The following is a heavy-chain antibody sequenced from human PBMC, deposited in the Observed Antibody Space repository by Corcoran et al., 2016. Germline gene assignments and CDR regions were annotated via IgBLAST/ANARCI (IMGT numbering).Heavy chain of an antibody. V-gene: IGHV1-18*01. CDR3: ARVAGCLGGAHFDY. CDR2: ISGYNGNT. D-gene: IGHD1-26*01. Sequence: QDQVVQSGADVKKPGASVKVSCRASGYTFTSYGINWVRQAPGQGLEWMGWISGYNGNTNSAQKLQGRVTMTTDTSTSTAYMGLKSLRSDDTAVYYCARVAGCLGGAHFDYGGQGTLVTVSS. CDR1: GYTFTSYG. J-gene: IGHJ4*02.